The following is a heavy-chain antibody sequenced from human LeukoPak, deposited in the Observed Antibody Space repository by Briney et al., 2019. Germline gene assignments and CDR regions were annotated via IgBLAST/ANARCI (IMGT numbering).Heavy chain of an antibody. CDR3: ASARVPYYYMDV. CDR2: ISAYNGNT. J-gene: IGHJ6*03. CDR1: GYTFNRYG. V-gene: IGHV1-18*01. Sequence: ASVKVSCKAFGYTFNRYGVSWVRQAPGQGLEWMGWISAYNGNTNYAQKLQGRVTMTTDTSTSTAYMELRSLRSDDTAVYYCASARVPYYYMDVWGKGTTVTVSS. D-gene: IGHD3-10*01.